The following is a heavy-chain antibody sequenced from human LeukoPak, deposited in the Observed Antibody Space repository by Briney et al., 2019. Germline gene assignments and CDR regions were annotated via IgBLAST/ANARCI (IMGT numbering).Heavy chain of an antibody. CDR3: ATHTVTHPFDY. V-gene: IGHV4-39*01. Sequence: SETLSLTCTVSGCSISSSSYYWGWIRQPPGKGLEWIGSIYYSGSTYYNPSLKSRVTISVDTSKNQFSLKLSSVTVADTAVYYCATHTVTHPFDYWGQGAPVTVSS. J-gene: IGHJ4*02. CDR1: GCSISSSSYY. D-gene: IGHD4-17*01. CDR2: IYYSGST.